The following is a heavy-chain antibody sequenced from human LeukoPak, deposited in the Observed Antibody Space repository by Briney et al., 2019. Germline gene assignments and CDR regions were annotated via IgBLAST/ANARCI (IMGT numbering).Heavy chain of an antibody. Sequence: PSETLSLTCTVSGGSISSGTYYWSWIRQPAGKGLEWIGRIYSRGSTNYNPSLKSRVTISVDTSRNQFSLRLSSVTAADTAVYYCARDERSWFDPWGQGTLVTVSS. J-gene: IGHJ5*02. CDR1: GGSISSGTYY. CDR2: IYSRGST. CDR3: ARDERSWFDP. V-gene: IGHV4-61*02.